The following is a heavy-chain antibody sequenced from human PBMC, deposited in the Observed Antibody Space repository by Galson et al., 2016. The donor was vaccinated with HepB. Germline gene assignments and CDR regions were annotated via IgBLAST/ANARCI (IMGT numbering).Heavy chain of an antibody. D-gene: IGHD6-19*01. V-gene: IGHV3-30*04. CDR2: ISNDGSNQ. Sequence: SLRLSCAASRLTLSTYAIQWVRQTPGKGLEWVAVISNDGSNQYYADSVKGRFTVSRDNSKHLAFLQLTDLVTDDTGGYYCATGGSGWFDWGQGALVIVSS. CDR3: ATGGSGWFD. J-gene: IGHJ4*02. CDR1: RLTLSTYA.